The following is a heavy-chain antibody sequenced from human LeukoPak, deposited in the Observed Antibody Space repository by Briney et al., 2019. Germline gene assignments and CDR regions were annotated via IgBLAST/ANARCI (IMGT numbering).Heavy chain of an antibody. CDR2: ISSSAGTI. D-gene: IGHD3-22*01. CDR3: ASYSYYDSSGLWDY. Sequence: PGGSLRLSCAASGFTFSDYDMSWIRQTPGKGLEWVSYISSSAGTIYYADSVKGRFTISRDNAKNSLYLQMNSLRAEDTAVYYCASYSYYDSSGLWDYWGQGTLVTVSS. J-gene: IGHJ4*02. CDR1: GFTFSDYD. V-gene: IGHV3-11*04.